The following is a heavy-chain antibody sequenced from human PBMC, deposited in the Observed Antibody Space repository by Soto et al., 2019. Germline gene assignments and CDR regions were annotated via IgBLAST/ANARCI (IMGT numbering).Heavy chain of an antibody. CDR2: INDSGST. Sequence: ASETLSLTCAVYGGSFSGYSWTWIRQSPRKGLEWIGQINDSGSTNYNPSLKSRVAISLVTSKNQFSLELTSVTAADTAVYYCARGLFSENYYSGGWYYFDSTGQGTRVTVSS. V-gene: IGHV4-34*01. J-gene: IGHJ4*02. D-gene: IGHD1-26*01. CDR1: GGSFSGYS. CDR3: ARGLFSENYYSGGWYYFDS.